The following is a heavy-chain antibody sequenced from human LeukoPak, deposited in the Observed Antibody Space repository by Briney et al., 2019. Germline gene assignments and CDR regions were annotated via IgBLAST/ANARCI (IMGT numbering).Heavy chain of an antibody. Sequence: SETLSLTCTVSGGSISSYYWSWIRQPAGKGLEWIGRIYTSGRTNYNPSLKSRVTMSVDTPKNQFSLKLSSVTAADTATYYCARALPRSSSWYTGLDYWGQGTLVTVSS. CDR2: IYTSGRT. D-gene: IGHD2-2*01. CDR1: GGSISSYY. V-gene: IGHV4-4*07. J-gene: IGHJ4*02. CDR3: ARALPRSSSWYTGLDY.